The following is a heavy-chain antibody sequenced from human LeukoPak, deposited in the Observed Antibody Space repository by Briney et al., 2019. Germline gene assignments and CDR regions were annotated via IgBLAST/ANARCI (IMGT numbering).Heavy chain of an antibody. CDR3: ARGRIGYCTNGVCYTAHAFDY. V-gene: IGHV3-30-3*01. CDR2: ISYDGSNK. Sequence: GRSLRLSCAASGFTFSSYAMHWVRQAPGKGLEWVAVISYDGSNKDYADSVKGRFTISRDNSKNTLYLQMNSLRAEDTAVYYCARGRIGYCTNGVCYTAHAFDYWGQGTLVTVSS. CDR1: GFTFSSYA. D-gene: IGHD2-8*01. J-gene: IGHJ4*02.